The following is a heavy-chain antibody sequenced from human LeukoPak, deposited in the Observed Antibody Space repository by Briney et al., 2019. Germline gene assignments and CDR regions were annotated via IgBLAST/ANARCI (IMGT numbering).Heavy chain of an antibody. J-gene: IGHJ6*03. D-gene: IGHD3-22*01. Sequence: ASVKVSCKASGYTFTGYDMHWVRQAPGQGLEWMGWINPNSGGTNYAQKFQGRVTMTRDTSISTAYMELSRLRSDDTAVYYCARDGHKGYYDSSGYGYYYYMDVWGKGTTVTISS. CDR3: ARDGHKGYYDSSGYGYYYYMDV. V-gene: IGHV1-2*02. CDR2: INPNSGGT. CDR1: GYTFTGYD.